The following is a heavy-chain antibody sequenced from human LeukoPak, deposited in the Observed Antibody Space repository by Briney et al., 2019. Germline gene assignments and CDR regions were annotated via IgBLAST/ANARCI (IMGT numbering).Heavy chain of an antibody. V-gene: IGHV3-53*01. D-gene: IGHD3-10*01. CDR1: GFTVSSHY. J-gene: IGHJ4*02. Sequence: GGSLRLSCAASGFTVSSHYMSWVRQAPGKGLEWVSVIYSGGSTYYADSVKGRFTISRDNSKNTLYLQMNSLRAEDTAVYYCAREASGSYGLKANDYWGQGTLVTVSS. CDR3: AREASGSYGLKANDY. CDR2: IYSGGST.